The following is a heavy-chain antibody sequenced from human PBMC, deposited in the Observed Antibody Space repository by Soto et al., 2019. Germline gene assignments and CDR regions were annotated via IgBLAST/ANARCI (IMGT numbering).Heavy chain of an antibody. J-gene: IGHJ4*02. D-gene: IGHD2-21*02. V-gene: IGHV3-23*01. CDR3: TTGRTAHFDY. CDR2: GSDRRSGNT. CDR1: GFTFSSYT. Sequence: GGSLRLSCTASGFTFSSYTLNWVRRAPGKGLEWVATGSDRRSGNTHYSDSVRGRFTLSRDYSRNILFLQMDSLRADDTALYYCTTGRTAHFDYWGRGTQVTVSS.